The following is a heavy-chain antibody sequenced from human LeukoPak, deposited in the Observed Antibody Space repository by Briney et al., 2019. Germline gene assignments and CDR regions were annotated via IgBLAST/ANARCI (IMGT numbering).Heavy chain of an antibody. Sequence: PGGSLRLSCAASGFTLSTYWMTWVRQAPGKGLEWVANIKQDGSEKYYVDSVKGRFTIPRDNAKNSLYLQMNSLRDEDTAIYYCARSRGLDYWGQGTLVTVSS. CDR2: IKQDGSEK. V-gene: IGHV3-7*04. D-gene: IGHD3-16*01. CDR3: ARSRGLDY. J-gene: IGHJ4*02. CDR1: GFTLSTYW.